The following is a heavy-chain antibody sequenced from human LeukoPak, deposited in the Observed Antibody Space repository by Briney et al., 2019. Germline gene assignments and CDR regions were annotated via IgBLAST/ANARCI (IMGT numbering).Heavy chain of an antibody. V-gene: IGHV3-7*05. CDR1: GFTFSSYW. D-gene: IGHD6-19*01. Sequence: PGGSLRLSCAASGFTFSSYWMSWVRQAPGKGLEWVANINQDGSEKYSVDSVKGRFTISRDNAENSLYLQMNSLRAEDTAVYYCAKGSGYISAWYNWGQGTLVTVSS. CDR3: AKGSGYISAWYN. J-gene: IGHJ4*02. CDR2: INQDGSEK.